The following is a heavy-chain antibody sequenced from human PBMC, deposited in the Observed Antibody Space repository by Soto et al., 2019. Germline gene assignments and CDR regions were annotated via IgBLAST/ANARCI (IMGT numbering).Heavy chain of an antibody. Sequence: EVQLVESGGGLVQPRGSLRLSCAASGFTFGNYWMHWVRQAPGKGLVWVARINSDGSSTSYADSVKGRFTISRDNAKNTLYLQMNSLRAEDTAMYYCTKVISTVGGDFDSWGQGTLVTVSS. V-gene: IGHV3-74*01. D-gene: IGHD3-16*01. J-gene: IGHJ4*02. CDR2: INSDGSST. CDR1: GFTFGNYW. CDR3: TKVISTVGGDFDS.